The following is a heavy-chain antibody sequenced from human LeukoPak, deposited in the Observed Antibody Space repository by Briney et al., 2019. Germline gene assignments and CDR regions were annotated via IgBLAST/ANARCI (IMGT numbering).Heavy chain of an antibody. CDR3: TKEILTTGSYAAFDS. Sequence: GGSLRLSCAASGFTLSNYAMNWVRQAPGKGLEWVSGISDSGGGTYYADSVKVRFTISRDDSKNTLYLQMNSLKTEDTAVYYCTKEILTTGSYAAFDSWGQGTLVTVSS. CDR2: ISDSGGGT. CDR1: GFTLSNYA. D-gene: IGHD1-26*01. V-gene: IGHV3-23*01. J-gene: IGHJ4*02.